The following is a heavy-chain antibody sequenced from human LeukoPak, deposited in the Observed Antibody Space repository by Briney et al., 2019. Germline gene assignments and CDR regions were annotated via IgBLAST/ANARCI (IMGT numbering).Heavy chain of an antibody. V-gene: IGHV3-30*03. D-gene: IGHD2-15*01. CDR2: ISYDGSNK. J-gene: IGHJ4*02. CDR3: ARSKPGGSCPDY. CDR1: GFTSSSYA. Sequence: GRSLRLSCAASGFTSSSYAMHWVRQAPGKGLERVAPISYDGSNKYYADSVKGRFTISRDNAKNSLYLQMNSLRAEDTAVYYCARSKPGGSCPDYWGQGTLVTVSS.